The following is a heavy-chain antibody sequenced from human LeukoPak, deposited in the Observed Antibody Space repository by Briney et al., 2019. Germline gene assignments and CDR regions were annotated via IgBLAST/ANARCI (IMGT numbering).Heavy chain of an antibody. CDR2: IYTSGST. CDR3: AREGQSSGYYYGSYYFDY. V-gene: IGHV4-61*02. J-gene: IGHJ4*02. Sequence: PSETLSLTCTVSGGSISSSSYYWSWIRQPAGKGLEWIGRIYTSGSTNYNPSLKSRVTMSVDTSKNQFSLRLSSVTAADTAVYYCAREGQSSGYYYGSYYFDYWGQGTLVTVSS. CDR1: GGSISSSSYY. D-gene: IGHD3-22*01.